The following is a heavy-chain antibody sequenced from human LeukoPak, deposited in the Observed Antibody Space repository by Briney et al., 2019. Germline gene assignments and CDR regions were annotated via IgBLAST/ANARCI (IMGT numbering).Heavy chain of an antibody. CDR3: ARAPEYGLYYFDY. Sequence: AGGSLRLSCAASGFTFSSYAMSWVRQAPGKGLEWIGSIYYSGSTYYNPSLKSRVTISVDTSKNQFSLKLTSVTAADTAVYYCARAPEYGLYYFDYWGQGTLVTVSS. CDR1: GFTFSSYA. J-gene: IGHJ4*02. V-gene: IGHV4-39*07. D-gene: IGHD1-14*01. CDR2: IYYSGST.